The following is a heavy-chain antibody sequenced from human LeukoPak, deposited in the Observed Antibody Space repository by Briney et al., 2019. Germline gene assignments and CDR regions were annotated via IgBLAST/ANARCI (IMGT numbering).Heavy chain of an antibody. V-gene: IGHV4-61*02. Sequence: SQTLSLTCTVSGGSISSGSYYWSWIRQPAGKGLEWIGRIYTSGSTNYNPSLKSRVTISVDTSKNQFSLKLSSVTAADTAVYYCARVRGYYDYIFDYWGQGTLVTVSS. CDR3: ARVRGYYDYIFDY. D-gene: IGHD3-3*01. CDR2: IYTSGST. J-gene: IGHJ4*02. CDR1: GGSISSGSYY.